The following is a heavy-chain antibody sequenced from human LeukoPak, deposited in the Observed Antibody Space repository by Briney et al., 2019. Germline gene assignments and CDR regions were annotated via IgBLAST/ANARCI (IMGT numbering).Heavy chain of an antibody. V-gene: IGHV4-39*07. J-gene: IGHJ5*02. CDR2: IYYSGST. CDR3: ARERRLSGYWFDP. Sequence: PSETLSLTCTVSGGSISSSSYYWGWIRQPPGKGLEWIGSIYYSGSTYYNPSLKSRVTISVDTSKNQFSLKLSSVTAADTAVYYCARERRLSGYWFDPWGQGTLVTVSS. CDR1: GGSISSSSYY. D-gene: IGHD3-16*02.